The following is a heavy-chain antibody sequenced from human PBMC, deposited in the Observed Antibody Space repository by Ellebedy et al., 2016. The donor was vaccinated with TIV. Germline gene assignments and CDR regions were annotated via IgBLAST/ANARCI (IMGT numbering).Heavy chain of an antibody. CDR1: GYSFTNFW. CDR3: ALSRYAYTFDY. Sequence: GESLKISCKGSGYSFTNFWIAWVRQMSGNGLEYMGIIYPGDSDTRYSPSFQGQVTISADKSISTAYLQWSSLKASDTAIYYCALSRYAYTFDYWGQGTLVTVSS. J-gene: IGHJ4*02. CDR2: IYPGDSDT. V-gene: IGHV5-51*01. D-gene: IGHD5-24*01.